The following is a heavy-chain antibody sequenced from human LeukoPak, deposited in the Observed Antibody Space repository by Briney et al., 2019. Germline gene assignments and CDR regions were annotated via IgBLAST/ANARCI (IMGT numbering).Heavy chain of an antibody. V-gene: IGHV4-34*01. D-gene: IGHD3-16*01. CDR2: ISHSGST. CDR3: ARGVLDDY. Sequence: SETLSLTCAVYGGSFSGYYWSWIRQPPGKGLGWIGEISHSGSTNYNPPLKSRVTISVDTSKNQFSLKLSSVTAADTAVYYCARGVLDDYWGQGTLVTVSS. J-gene: IGHJ4*02. CDR1: GGSFSGYY.